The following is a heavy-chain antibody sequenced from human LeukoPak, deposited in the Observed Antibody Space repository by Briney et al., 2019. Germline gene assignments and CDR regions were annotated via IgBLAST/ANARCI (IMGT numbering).Heavy chain of an antibody. CDR1: GGTFSSYA. D-gene: IGHD3-10*01. CDR3: ARRSYHGSGSYTY. Sequence: GASVKVSCKASGGTFSSYAISWERQAPGQGLEWMGGIIPIFGTANYAQKFQGRVTITADESTSTAYMELSSLRSEDTAVYYCARRSYHGSGSYTYWGQGTLVTVSS. J-gene: IGHJ4*02. CDR2: IIPIFGTA. V-gene: IGHV1-69*13.